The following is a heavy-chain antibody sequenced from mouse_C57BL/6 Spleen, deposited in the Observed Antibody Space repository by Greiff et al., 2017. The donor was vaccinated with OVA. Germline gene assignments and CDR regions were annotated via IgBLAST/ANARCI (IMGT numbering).Heavy chain of an antibody. CDR1: GYSITSGYD. CDR2: ISYSGST. CDR3: ARWGKGAMDY. Sequence: EVKLMESGPGLVKPSQSLSLTCTVTGYSITSGYDWHWIRPFPGNKLEWMGYISYSGSTNYNPSLKSRISITHDTAKNHVVLKLNSVTTEDTATDYCARWGKGAMDYGGQGTSVTVSS. D-gene: IGHD1-3*01. J-gene: IGHJ4*01. V-gene: IGHV3-1*01.